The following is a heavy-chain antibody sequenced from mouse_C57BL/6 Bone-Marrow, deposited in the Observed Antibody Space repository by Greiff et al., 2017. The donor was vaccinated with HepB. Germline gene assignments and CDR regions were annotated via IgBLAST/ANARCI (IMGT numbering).Heavy chain of an antibody. V-gene: IGHV14-4*01. CDR1: GFNIKDDY. CDR2: IDPENGDT. J-gene: IGHJ1*03. Sequence: EVHLVESGAELVRPGASVKLSCTASGFNIKDDYMHWVKQRPEQGLEWIGWIDPENGDTEYASKFQGKATITADTSSNTAYLQLSSLTSEDTAVYYCTKIYYGIFWYFDVWGTGTTVTVSS. D-gene: IGHD2-1*01. CDR3: TKIYYGIFWYFDV.